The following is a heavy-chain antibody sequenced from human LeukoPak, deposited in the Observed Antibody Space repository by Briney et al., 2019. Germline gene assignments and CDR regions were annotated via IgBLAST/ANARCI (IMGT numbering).Heavy chain of an antibody. Sequence: GGSLRLSCAASGVTVSSNYMSWVRQAPGKGLEWVSVIFSDGSTYYANSVKGRFTISRDNSKSTLYLQMNSLRAEDTAVYYCAREGYYGSGSSKPFDYWGQGTLVTVSS. CDR2: IFSDGST. J-gene: IGHJ4*02. D-gene: IGHD3-10*01. V-gene: IGHV3-53*01. CDR1: GVTVSSNY. CDR3: AREGYYGSGSSKPFDY.